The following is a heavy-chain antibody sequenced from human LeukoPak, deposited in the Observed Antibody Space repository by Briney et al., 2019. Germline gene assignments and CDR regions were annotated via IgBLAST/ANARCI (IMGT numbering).Heavy chain of an antibody. CDR3: ARVWGDREAFDI. Sequence: SETLSLTCTASGGSLSSYYWSWIRQPPEKGREWIGYIYYSGSTNYNPSLKSRVTISVDTSKNQFSLKLSSVTAAETAVYYCARVWGDREAFDIWGQGTMVTVSS. D-gene: IGHD3-16*01. CDR1: GGSLSSYY. CDR2: IYYSGST. V-gene: IGHV4-59*01. J-gene: IGHJ3*02.